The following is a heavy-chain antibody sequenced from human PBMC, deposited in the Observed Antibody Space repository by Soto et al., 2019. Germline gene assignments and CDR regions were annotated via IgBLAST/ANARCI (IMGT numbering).Heavy chain of an antibody. CDR1: GFTFSSYA. CDR2: IRGSGGST. Sequence: EVQLLESGGGLVQPGGSLRLSCAASGFTFSSYAMSWVRQAPGKGLEWVSTIRGSGGSTHYADSVKGRSTITRDNSKSTLYLQMNSLRAEDTAVYYCAKFYGGNSAHTYTIDPWGQGTLVTVSS. CDR3: AKFYGGNSAHTYTIDP. J-gene: IGHJ5*02. V-gene: IGHV3-23*01. D-gene: IGHD2-21*02.